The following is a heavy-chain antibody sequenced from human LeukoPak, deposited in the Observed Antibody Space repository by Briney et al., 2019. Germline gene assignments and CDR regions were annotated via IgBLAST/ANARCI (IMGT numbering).Heavy chain of an antibody. D-gene: IGHD2-21*01. CDR1: GDSISFYY. J-gene: IGHJ4*02. Sequence: SETLSLTCTVSGDSISFYYWSWIRQPPGKGLEWIGYIHYSRNTNYNPSLKSRVTISVDTPKNQFSLKLSSVTAADTAVYYCARGFPRRFYFDYWGQGTLVTVSS. V-gene: IGHV4-59*01. CDR2: IHYSRNT. CDR3: ARGFPRRFYFDY.